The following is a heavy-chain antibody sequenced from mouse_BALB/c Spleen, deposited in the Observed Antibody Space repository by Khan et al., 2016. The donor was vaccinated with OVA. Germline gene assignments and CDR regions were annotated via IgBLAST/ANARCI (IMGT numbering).Heavy chain of an antibody. D-gene: IGHD2-2*01. J-gene: IGHJ4*01. CDR2: ISTGGHYT. CDR1: GFTFSTYA. V-gene: IGHV5-9-3*01. Sequence: EVEPVESGGGLVKPGGSLKLSCSASGFTFSTYAMSWVRQTPEKRLECVATISTGGHYTFYPDSVKGRFTISRDNAKNTLYLQMSSLRSEDTAMYYCARSLVDYHAMDYWGQGTSVTVSA. CDR3: ARSLVDYHAMDY.